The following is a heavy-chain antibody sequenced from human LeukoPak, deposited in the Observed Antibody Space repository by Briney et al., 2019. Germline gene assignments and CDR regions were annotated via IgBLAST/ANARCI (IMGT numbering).Heavy chain of an antibody. CDR2: ISSSSIYI. CDR3: ARGADNYGYIFDY. D-gene: IGHD5-18*01. V-gene: IGHV3-21*01. CDR1: GSTFSSYS. Sequence: GGSLRLSCAASGSTFSSYSMNWVRQAPGKGLEWVSSISSSSIYIYNADSVKGRFTISRDNARNSLFLQMNSLRAEDTAVYYCARGADNYGYIFDYWGQGTLVTVSS. J-gene: IGHJ4*02.